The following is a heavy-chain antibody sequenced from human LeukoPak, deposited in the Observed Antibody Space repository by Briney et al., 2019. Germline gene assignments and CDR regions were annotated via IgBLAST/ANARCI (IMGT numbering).Heavy chain of an antibody. D-gene: IGHD3-22*01. J-gene: IGHJ4*02. CDR2: INPNSGGT. CDR3: ARDPSWKHYDSSGFLDY. CDR1: GYTFTGYY. Sequence: GASVKVSCKASGYTFTGYYMHWVRQAPGQGLEWMGWINPNSGGTNYAQKFQGRVTMTRDTSISTAYMELSRLRSDDTAVYYCARDPSWKHYDSSGFLDYWGQGTLVTVSS. V-gene: IGHV1-2*02.